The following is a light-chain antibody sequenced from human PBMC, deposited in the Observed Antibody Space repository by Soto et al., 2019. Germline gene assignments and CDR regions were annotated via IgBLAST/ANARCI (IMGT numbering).Light chain of an antibody. CDR2: GAS. J-gene: IGKJ1*01. Sequence: EIVMTQSPATLSVSPGASATLSWRANQSVSSNLAWYQQKPGQAPRLLIYGASTRATGIPARFSGSGSGTEFTLTISSLQSEDFAIYYCQQYNNWPRTFGQGTKVDIK. CDR1: QSVSSN. V-gene: IGKV3-15*01. CDR3: QQYNNWPRT.